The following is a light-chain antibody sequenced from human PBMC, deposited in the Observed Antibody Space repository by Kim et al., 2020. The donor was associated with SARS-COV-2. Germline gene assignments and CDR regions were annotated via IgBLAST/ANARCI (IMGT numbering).Light chain of an antibody. CDR2: DVT. Sequence: QSALAQPASVSGSRGQSITISCTGSTSDVGDYDYVSWYQQHPGRAPKLMIYDVTKRSSGVSNRFSGSKSGSSASLTISGLQPDDEAEYFWSSYSASSTWVFGGGTQLTVL. CDR1: TSDVGDYDY. J-gene: IGLJ3*02. CDR3: SSYSASSTWV. V-gene: IGLV2-14*03.